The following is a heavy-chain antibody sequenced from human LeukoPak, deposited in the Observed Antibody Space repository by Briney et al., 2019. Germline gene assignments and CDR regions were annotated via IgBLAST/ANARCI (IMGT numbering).Heavy chain of an antibody. D-gene: IGHD2-2*01. CDR1: GDIVSSNSAA. Sequence: SQILSLTCAISGDIVSSNSAAWNWIRQSPSRGLEWLGRTYYRSKWYNDYAVSAKSRITINPDTSKNQFSLQLNSVTPEDTAVYYCARRLTQYDCFDPWGQGILVTVSS. CDR2: TYYRSKWYN. J-gene: IGHJ5*02. CDR3: ARRLTQYDCFDP. V-gene: IGHV6-1*01.